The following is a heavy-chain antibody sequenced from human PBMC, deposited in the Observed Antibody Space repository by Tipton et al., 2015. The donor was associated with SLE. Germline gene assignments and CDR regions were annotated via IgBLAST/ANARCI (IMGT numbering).Heavy chain of an antibody. J-gene: IGHJ4*02. V-gene: IGHV3-48*01. CDR1: GFTFSSYS. Sequence: SLRLSCAASGFTFSSYSMNWVRQAPGKGLEWVSYISSSSSTIYYADSVKGRFTISRDNAKNSLYLQMNSLRAEDTAVYYCARHDYDDNGYYMHYFDYWGQGTLVTVSS. CDR2: ISSSSSTI. D-gene: IGHD3-22*01. CDR3: ARHDYDDNGYYMHYFDY.